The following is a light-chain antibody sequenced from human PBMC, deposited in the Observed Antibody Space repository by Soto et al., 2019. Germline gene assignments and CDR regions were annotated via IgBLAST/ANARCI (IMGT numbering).Light chain of an antibody. CDR3: HQRSTWPFT. CDR2: DAS. J-gene: IGKJ3*01. CDR1: QSISSY. V-gene: IGKV3-11*01. Sequence: EIVLTQSPATLSLSPGERATLSCRASQSISSYLAWYKQKPDKAPRLLIYDASNRATGIPARFSGSGSGTVFTLTISSLEPEDFAVYYCHQRSTWPFTFGPGTKVDIK.